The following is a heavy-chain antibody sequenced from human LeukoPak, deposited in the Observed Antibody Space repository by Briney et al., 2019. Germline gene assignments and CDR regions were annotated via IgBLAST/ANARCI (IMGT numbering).Heavy chain of an antibody. V-gene: IGHV1-2*06. CDR2: INPNSGGT. CDR3: ARQGRDWNDVSDY. J-gene: IGHJ4*02. CDR1: GFTFTGYY. Sequence: GASVKVSCKASGFTFTGYYMHWVRQAPGQGLEWMGRINPNSGGTNYAQKFQGRVTMTRDTSISTAYMELSRLRSDDTAVYYCARQGRDWNDVSDYWGQGTLVTVSS. D-gene: IGHD1-1*01.